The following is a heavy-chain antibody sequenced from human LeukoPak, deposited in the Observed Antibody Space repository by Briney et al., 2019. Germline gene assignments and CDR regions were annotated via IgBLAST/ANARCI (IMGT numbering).Heavy chain of an antibody. V-gene: IGHV4-4*08. CDR1: GGSITGYH. CDR2: IYSSETT. Sequence: SDTLSLTCTVSGGSITGYHWSWIRQPPGKGLESIGYIYSSETTNYKPSLKSRVTISADTSKNQFSLKLTSVTAADTAIYYCARRNDFDIWGQGTMVTVSS. CDR3: ARRNDFDI. J-gene: IGHJ3*02.